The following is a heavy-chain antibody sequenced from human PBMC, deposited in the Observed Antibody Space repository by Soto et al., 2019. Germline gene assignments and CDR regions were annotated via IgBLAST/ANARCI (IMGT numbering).Heavy chain of an antibody. CDR1: GGSISSSNL. J-gene: IGHJ6*02. CDR3: ARTGATVYYYYYGMDV. D-gene: IGHD1-26*01. Sequence: SETLSLTCAVSGGSISSSNLWSCVRQPPGKGLEWIGEIYHSGSTNYNPSLKSRVTISVDKSKNQFSLKLSSVTAADTAVYYCARTGATVYYYYYGMDVWGQGTTVTVYS. V-gene: IGHV4-4*02. CDR2: IYHSGST.